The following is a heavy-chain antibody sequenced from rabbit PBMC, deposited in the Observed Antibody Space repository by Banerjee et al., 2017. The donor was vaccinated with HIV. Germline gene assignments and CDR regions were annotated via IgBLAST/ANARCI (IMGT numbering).Heavy chain of an antibody. CDR1: GSDISSNA. V-gene: IGHV1S47*01. J-gene: IGHJ4*01. Sequence: GLVQPEGSLTLTCKASGSDISSNAMCWVRQAPGKGLELIACIYSSNGDKWYASWVNGRFTISRSTSLNTVDLKMTSLTVADTATYFCARDRDGDAGYGSLALWGPGTLVTVS. D-gene: IGHD7-1*01. CDR3: ARDRDGDAGYGSLAL. CDR2: IYSSNGDK.